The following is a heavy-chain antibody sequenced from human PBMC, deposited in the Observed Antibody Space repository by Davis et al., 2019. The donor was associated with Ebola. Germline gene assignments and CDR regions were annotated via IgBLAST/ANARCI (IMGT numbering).Heavy chain of an antibody. CDR2: LSFDGGHT. Sequence: GESLKISCTAFGFSFGTYGMHWVRQAPGKGLEWLQNLSFDGGHTSSIDSVRGRFTSSRDNSKNTLYLQMNNLRLEDTAVYFCAKESCPNSGPYCIYFDVWGQGTQVTVSS. CDR3: AKESCPNSGPYCIYFDV. D-gene: IGHD3-10*01. V-gene: IGHV3-30*18. CDR1: GFSFGTYG. J-gene: IGHJ4*02.